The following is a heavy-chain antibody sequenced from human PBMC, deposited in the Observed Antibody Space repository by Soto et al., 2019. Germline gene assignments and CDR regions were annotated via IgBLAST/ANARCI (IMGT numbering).Heavy chain of an antibody. D-gene: IGHD6-6*01. V-gene: IGHV4-59*08. CDR1: GGSISSYY. Sequence: SETLSLTCTVSGGSISSYYWSWIRQPPGKGLEWIGYIYYSGSTNYNPSLKSRVTISVDTSKNQFSLKLSSVTAADTAVYYCARSSLRYFDYWGQGTLVTVSS. CDR3: ARSSLRYFDY. CDR2: IYYSGST. J-gene: IGHJ4*02.